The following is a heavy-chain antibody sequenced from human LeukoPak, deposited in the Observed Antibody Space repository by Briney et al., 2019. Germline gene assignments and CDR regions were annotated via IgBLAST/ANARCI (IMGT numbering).Heavy chain of an antibody. D-gene: IGHD1-7*01. CDR1: GFTFSNYA. Sequence: GGSLRLPCAASGFTFSNYALHWVRQAPGKGLEYVSAISSNGDATFYANFVKGRFTISRDNSKNTLYLQMGSLRAEDMAVYYCVRVGNYREFDYWGQGTLVTVSS. CDR3: VRVGNYREFDY. V-gene: IGHV3-64*01. J-gene: IGHJ4*02. CDR2: ISSNGDAT.